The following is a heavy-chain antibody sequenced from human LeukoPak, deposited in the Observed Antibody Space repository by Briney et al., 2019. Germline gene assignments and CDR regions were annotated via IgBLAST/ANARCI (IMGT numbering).Heavy chain of an antibody. CDR1: GYTFTSYY. D-gene: IGHD3-10*01. J-gene: IGHJ6*03. V-gene: IGHV1-46*01. CDR3: ARAGRGGSGRYEDPPQYYYYYVDV. CDR2: INPSGGST. Sequence: GASVKVSCKASGYTFTSYYMHWVRQAPGQGLEWMGIINPSGGSTSYAQKFQGRVTMTRDMSTSTVYMELSSLRSEDTAVYYCARAGRGGSGRYEDPPQYYYYYVDVWGKGTTVTVSS.